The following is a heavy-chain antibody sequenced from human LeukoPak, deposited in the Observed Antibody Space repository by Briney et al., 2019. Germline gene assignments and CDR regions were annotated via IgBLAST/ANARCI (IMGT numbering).Heavy chain of an antibody. CDR3: AKGSSPFDY. J-gene: IGHJ4*02. V-gene: IGHV3-7*01. CDR1: GFTFSGCW. CDR2: MNRDGSDK. Sequence: GGSLRLSCAASGFTFSGCWMSWVRQAPGKGLEWVANMNRDGSDKYYVDSVKGRFTISRDNAKNSLYLQMNSLGAEDTAVYYCAKGSSPFDYWGQGTLVTVSS. D-gene: IGHD6-13*01.